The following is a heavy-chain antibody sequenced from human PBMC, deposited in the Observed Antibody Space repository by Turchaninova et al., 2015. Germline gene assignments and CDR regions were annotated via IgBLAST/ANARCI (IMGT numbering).Heavy chain of an antibody. J-gene: IGHJ4*02. CDR1: GDSVSSNIAA. V-gene: IGHV6-1*01. D-gene: IGHD6-25*01. CDR3: ARDLSAKLDY. CDR2: KYYRSKWYK. Sequence: QVQLQQSGPGLAKPSQTLSLTCAISGDSVSSNIAAWNWIRQSPSRGIEWLGMKYYRSKWYKDYAVSLRGRIPLDPDTSKNQFSLQLNSVTPEDTAVYYCARDLSAKLDYWGQGALVTVSS.